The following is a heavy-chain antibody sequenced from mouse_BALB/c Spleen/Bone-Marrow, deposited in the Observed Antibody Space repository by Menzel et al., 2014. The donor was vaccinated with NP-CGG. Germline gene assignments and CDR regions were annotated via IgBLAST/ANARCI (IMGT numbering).Heavy chain of an antibody. V-gene: IGHV1S81*02. CDR3: ARGGRAMAF. D-gene: IGHD3-3*01. CDR1: GFTLTTYW. CDR2: INPNNGRT. J-gene: IGHJ4*01. Sequence: VQLQQSGAALVKPGASVNLSCRASGFTLTTYWIHWVKQRPGQGLEWIGEINPNNGRTNYNERFKTKATLIVDKSSSTAYMQLSSLTSEDSAVYYCARGGRAMAFWGQGTSVTVSS.